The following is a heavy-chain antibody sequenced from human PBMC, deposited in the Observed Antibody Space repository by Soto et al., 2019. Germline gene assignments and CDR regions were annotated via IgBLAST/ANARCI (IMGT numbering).Heavy chain of an antibody. D-gene: IGHD3-22*01. Sequence: GGSLRLSCAASGFTFSSYAMSWVRQAPGKGLEWVSAISGSGGSTYYADSVKGRFTISRDNSKNTLYLQMNSLRAEDTAVYYCAKDSGITMIVVVIKLDYWGQGTLVTVS. CDR1: GFTFSSYA. J-gene: IGHJ4*02. CDR2: ISGSGGST. V-gene: IGHV3-23*01. CDR3: AKDSGITMIVVVIKLDY.